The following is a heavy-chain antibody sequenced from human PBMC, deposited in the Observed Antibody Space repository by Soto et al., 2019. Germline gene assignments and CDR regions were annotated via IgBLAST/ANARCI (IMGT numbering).Heavy chain of an antibody. J-gene: IGHJ4*02. V-gene: IGHV3-74*01. CDR1: GFSFSSHW. CDR2: INGGGTYA. Sequence: EVQLVESGGGLVQPGGSLRLSCVASGFSFSSHWMHWVRQDPGKGLVWVSRINGGGTYATYADAVKGRFTISRDNAKNTLNLQMNSLRAEDTAVYYCVREDGFDQWGQGTLVTVSS. CDR3: VREDGFDQ.